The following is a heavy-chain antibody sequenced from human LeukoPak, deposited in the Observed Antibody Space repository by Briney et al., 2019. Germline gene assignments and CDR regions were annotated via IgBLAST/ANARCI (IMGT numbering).Heavy chain of an antibody. CDR1: RVALSTYR. CDR3: TRDFVF. Sequence: RGSPRLSSAEPRVALSTYRMDSVRQAPGKGLEWVGNIEQDGSVNHYVDSVRRRFTISRDNARNSVYLQMSALRVEDTAVYYCTRDFVFWGQGPLVTASS. J-gene: IGHJ4*02. D-gene: IGHD3-3*01. CDR2: IEQDGSVN. V-gene: IGHV3-7*01.